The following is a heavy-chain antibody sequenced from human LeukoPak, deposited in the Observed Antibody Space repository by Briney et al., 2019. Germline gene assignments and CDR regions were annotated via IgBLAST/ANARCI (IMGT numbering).Heavy chain of an antibody. CDR1: GGSISSGGYY. CDR2: IYYSGST. J-gene: IGHJ1*01. CDR3: AREGSDEYFQH. Sequence: PSETPSLTCTVSGGSISSGGYYWSWIRQHPGKGLEWIGYIYYSGSTNYNPSLKSRVTISVDTSKNQFSLKLSSVTAADTAVYYCAREGSDEYFQHWGQGTLVTVSS. V-gene: IGHV4-31*03.